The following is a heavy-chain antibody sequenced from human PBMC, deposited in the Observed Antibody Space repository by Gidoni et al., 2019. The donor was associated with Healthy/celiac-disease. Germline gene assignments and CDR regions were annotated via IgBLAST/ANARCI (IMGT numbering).Heavy chain of an antibody. CDR1: GFTFSGSA. J-gene: IGHJ5*02. Sequence: EVQLVESGGGLVQPGGSLKLSCAASGFTFSGSAMHWVRQASGKGLEWVGRIRSKANSYATAYAASVKGRFTISRDDSKNTAYLQMNSLKTEDTAVYYCTRHVSAFDPWGQGTLVTVSS. V-gene: IGHV3-73*01. CDR3: TRHVSAFDP. CDR2: IRSKANSYAT.